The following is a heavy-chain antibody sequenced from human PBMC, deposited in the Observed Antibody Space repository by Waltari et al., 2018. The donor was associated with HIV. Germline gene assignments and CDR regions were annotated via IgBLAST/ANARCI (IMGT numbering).Heavy chain of an antibody. Sequence: EVKLVESGGGLVQPGRSLRLSCAASGFTFDDYAMHWVRQPPGKGLEWVSGISWNSGSIDYADSVKGRFTISRDNTKNSLYLQMNSVRAEDTALYYCAKDRGPFIAVAGTWGQGTLVTVSS. CDR1: GFTFDDYA. J-gene: IGHJ5*02. D-gene: IGHD6-19*01. CDR3: AKDRGPFIAVAGT. CDR2: ISWNSGSI. V-gene: IGHV3-9*01.